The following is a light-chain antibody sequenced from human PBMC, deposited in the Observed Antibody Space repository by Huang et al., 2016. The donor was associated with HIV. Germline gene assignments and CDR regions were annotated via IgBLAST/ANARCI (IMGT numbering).Light chain of an antibody. Sequence: DIVMIQSPLSLPVTPGEPASISCRSSQSLLQTNAYNYLDWYLQKPGQSPQLLIYLGSSRASGVPDRFSGGGSGTRFSLNISRVEAEDAGIYYCMEALKTPYTFGQGTKLEIK. V-gene: IGKV2-28*01. CDR3: MEALKTPYT. CDR1: QSLLQTNAYNY. J-gene: IGKJ2*01. CDR2: LGS.